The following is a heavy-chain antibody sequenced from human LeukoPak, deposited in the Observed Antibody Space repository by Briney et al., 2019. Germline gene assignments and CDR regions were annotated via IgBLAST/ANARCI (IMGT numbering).Heavy chain of an antibody. CDR2: IYYSGIT. CDR1: GGSISSSSYY. J-gene: IGHJ4*02. D-gene: IGHD5-18*01. CDR3: AREVGRGYTYGSNF. Sequence: KSSETLSLTCTVSGGSISSSSYYWGWIRQPPGKGLEWIGNIYYSGITYYNPSLKSRVTISVDTSKNQFSLKLSSVTAADTAVYYCAREVGRGYTYGSNFWGQGTLVTVSS. V-gene: IGHV4-39*02.